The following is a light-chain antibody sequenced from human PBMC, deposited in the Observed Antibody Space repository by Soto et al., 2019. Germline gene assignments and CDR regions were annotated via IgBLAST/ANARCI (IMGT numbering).Light chain of an antibody. Sequence: QSVLTQPASVSGSPGQSITISCTGTSSDVGGYNYVSWYQQHPGKAPKLMIYDVSNRPSGVSNRFSGSKSGNTASLTISGLQAEAEADYYCSSYTSSSPYVVGTGTKLTVL. V-gene: IGLV2-14*01. CDR3: SSYTSSSPYV. CDR1: SSDVGGYNY. J-gene: IGLJ1*01. CDR2: DVS.